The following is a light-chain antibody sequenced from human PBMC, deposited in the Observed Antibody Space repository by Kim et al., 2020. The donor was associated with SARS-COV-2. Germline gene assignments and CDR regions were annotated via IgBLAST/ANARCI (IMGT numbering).Light chain of an antibody. J-gene: IGLJ2*01. CDR2: GKN. CDR3: NSRDNSGNHLL. V-gene: IGLV3-19*01. Sequence: SSELTQDPAVSVVLRQTVRITCQGDSLRSYYTSWYQQKAGQAPVLVIYGKNNRPSGIPDRFSGSRSGNTASLTITGAQAEDEADYYCNSRDNSGNHLLFG. CDR1: SLRSYY.